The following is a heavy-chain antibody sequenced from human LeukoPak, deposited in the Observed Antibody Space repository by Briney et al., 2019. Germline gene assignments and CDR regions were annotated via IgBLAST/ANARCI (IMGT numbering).Heavy chain of an antibody. CDR1: GFIFSSYG. D-gene: IGHD5-12*01. V-gene: IGHV3-74*01. CDR3: ARDLSGSGDY. CDR2: IYPDGSIT. J-gene: IGHJ4*02. Sequence: PGRSLRLSCAASGFIFSSYGMHWVRHAPGKGLVWVSRIYPDGSITNYADSVKGRFTISGDNAKNTLYLQLNSLRAEDTAVYYCARDLSGSGDYWGQGTLVTVSS.